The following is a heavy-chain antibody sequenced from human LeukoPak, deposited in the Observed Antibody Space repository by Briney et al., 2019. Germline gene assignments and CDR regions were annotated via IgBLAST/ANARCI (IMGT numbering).Heavy chain of an antibody. D-gene: IGHD5-12*01. CDR3: ARGGYVEYYGVDV. Sequence: GGSLRLSCAGSGFTFSTYAVHWVRQAPGKGLERVAVISNDGSNKYYADSVKGRFTISRDNSKNTMYLQINSLRAEDTAVYYCARGGYVEYYGVDVWGQGTTVTVSS. CDR1: GFTFSTYA. V-gene: IGHV3-30-3*01. J-gene: IGHJ6*02. CDR2: ISNDGSNK.